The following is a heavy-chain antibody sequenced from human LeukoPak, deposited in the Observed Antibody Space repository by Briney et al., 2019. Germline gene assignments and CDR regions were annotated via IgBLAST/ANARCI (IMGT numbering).Heavy chain of an antibody. Sequence: SETLSLTCTVSGGSISSGDYYWSWIRQPPGKGLEWIGYIYYSGSTYYNPSLKSRVTIPVDTSKNQFSLKLSSVTAADTAVYYCARDHQGYFDYWGQGTLVTVSS. CDR3: ARDHQGYFDY. V-gene: IGHV4-30-4*01. CDR1: GGSISSGDYY. J-gene: IGHJ4*02. CDR2: IYYSGST.